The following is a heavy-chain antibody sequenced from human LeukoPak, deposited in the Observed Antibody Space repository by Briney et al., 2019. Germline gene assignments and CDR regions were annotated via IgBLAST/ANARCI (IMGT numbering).Heavy chain of an antibody. Sequence: ASVKVSCKASGYTFTSYYMHWVRQAPGQGLEWMGIINPSGGSTSYAQKFQGRVTMTRDTSTSTVYMELSRLRSDDTAVYYCARDSPIVGVAVWGQGTLVTVSS. CDR3: ARDSPIVGVAV. J-gene: IGHJ4*02. CDR1: GYTFTSYY. V-gene: IGHV1-46*01. D-gene: IGHD1-26*01. CDR2: INPSGGST.